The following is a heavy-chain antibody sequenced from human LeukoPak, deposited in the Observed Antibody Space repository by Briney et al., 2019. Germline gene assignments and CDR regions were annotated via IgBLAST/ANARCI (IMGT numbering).Heavy chain of an antibody. CDR2: IYTSGST. J-gene: IGHJ4*02. V-gene: IGHV4-61*02. Sequence: SETLSLTCTVSGGPISSGRYYWSWIRQPAGKGLEWIGRIYTSGSTNYNPSLKSRVTISVDTSKNQFSLKLSSVTAADTAVYYCARGSTYYYDSSIDYWGQGTLVTVSS. CDR1: GGPISSGRYY. D-gene: IGHD3-22*01. CDR3: ARGSTYYYDSSIDY.